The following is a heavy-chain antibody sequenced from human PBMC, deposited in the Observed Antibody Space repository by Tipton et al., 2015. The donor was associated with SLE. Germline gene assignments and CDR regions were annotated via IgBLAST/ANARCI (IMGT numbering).Heavy chain of an antibody. CDR3: ARETVGGWFDP. V-gene: IGHV4-59*11. D-gene: IGHD1-26*01. CDR2: ISYSGST. Sequence: LRLSCSVSGGSISSQYWSWIRQPPGKGLEWIGYISYSGSTNYNPALKSRVTISVNTSRNQFSLRLSSVTAADTAVYHCARETVGGWFDPWGQGILVTVSS. CDR1: GGSISSQY. J-gene: IGHJ5*02.